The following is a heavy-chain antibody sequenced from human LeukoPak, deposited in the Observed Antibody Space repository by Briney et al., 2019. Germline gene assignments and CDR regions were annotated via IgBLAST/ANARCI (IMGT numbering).Heavy chain of an antibody. V-gene: IGHV1-3*01. J-gene: IGHJ2*01. Sequence: ASVKVSCKASGYTFTSYAMHWVRQAPGQGLEWMGWMNAGNGNTKYSQKFQGRVSISRDTSATTAYMELSSLTSEDTAVYYCARGYGSGSYFWYFDLWGRGTLVTVSS. D-gene: IGHD3-10*01. CDR1: GYTFTSYA. CDR3: ARGYGSGSYFWYFDL. CDR2: MNAGNGNT.